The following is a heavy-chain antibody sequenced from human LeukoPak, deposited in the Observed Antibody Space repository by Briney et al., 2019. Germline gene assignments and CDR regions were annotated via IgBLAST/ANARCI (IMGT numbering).Heavy chain of an antibody. CDR2: IRSKAYGGTT. CDR3: TRRVLPYYYDILTGYYYFDH. V-gene: IGHV3-49*04. D-gene: IGHD3-9*01. CDR1: GFTFGDYA. Sequence: PGGSLRLSCTASGFTFGDYAMSWVRQAPGKGLEWVGFIRSKAYGGTTEYAASVKGRFTISRDDSKSIAYLQMNSLKTEDTAVYYCTRRVLPYYYDILTGYYYFDHWGQGTLATVSS. J-gene: IGHJ4*02.